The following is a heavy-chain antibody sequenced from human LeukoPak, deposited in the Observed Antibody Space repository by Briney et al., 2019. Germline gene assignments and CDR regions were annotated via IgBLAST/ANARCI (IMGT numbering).Heavy chain of an antibody. CDR3: ARDPRIWFGEFTNWFDP. D-gene: IGHD3-10*01. V-gene: IGHV3-74*01. CDR2: INSDGSST. CDR1: GFTFSSYW. Sequence: GGSLRLSCAASGFTFSSYWMHWVRQAPGKGLVWVSRINSDGSSTSYADSVKGRFTISRDNANNTLYLQMNSLRAEDTAVYYCARDPRIWFGEFTNWFDPWGQGTLVTVSS. J-gene: IGHJ5*02.